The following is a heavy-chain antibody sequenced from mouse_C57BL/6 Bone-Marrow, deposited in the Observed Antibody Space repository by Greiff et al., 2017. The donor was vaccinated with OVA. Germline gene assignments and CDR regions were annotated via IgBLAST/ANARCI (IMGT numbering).Heavy chain of an antibody. CDR1: GYAFSSSW. V-gene: IGHV1-82*01. CDR2: IYPGDGDT. J-gene: IGHJ4*01. D-gene: IGHD2-13*01. CDR3: ARSRGENYAMDY. Sequence: QVQLQQSGPELVKPGASVKISCKASGYAFSSSWMNWVRQRPGKGLEWIGRIYPGDGDTNYNGKFKGKATLTADKSSSTAYMQLSSLTSEDSEVYFCARSRGENYAMDYWGQGTSVTVSS.